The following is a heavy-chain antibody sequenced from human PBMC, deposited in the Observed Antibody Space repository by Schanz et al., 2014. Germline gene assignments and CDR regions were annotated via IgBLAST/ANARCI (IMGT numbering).Heavy chain of an antibody. J-gene: IGHJ4*02. Sequence: VQLLESGGGLVRPGGSLRLSCAASGFTFSNYAMSWVRQAPGKGLEWIGYISYSGVTYYNPSLKSRVTISMHTSKNQFSLKLSSVTAADTAVYYCARGLRPFAELSAYWGQGTLVTVSS. CDR3: ARGLRPFAELSAY. CDR2: ISYSGVT. V-gene: IGHV4-31*02. D-gene: IGHD3-10*01. CDR1: GFTFSNYA.